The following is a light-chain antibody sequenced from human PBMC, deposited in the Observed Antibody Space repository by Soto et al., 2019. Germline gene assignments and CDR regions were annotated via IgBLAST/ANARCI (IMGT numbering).Light chain of an antibody. J-gene: IGLJ1*01. V-gene: IGLV1-40*01. CDR2: ENN. CDR1: SSNIGAGYE. Sequence: QSVLTQPPSVSEAPGQRVTISCTGSSSNIGAGYEAHWYQQVPGTAPKLLIYENNNRPSWVPDRFSGSKSGTSASLAITGLQADDDAEYYCQSYDSSLSGYVFGTGTKLTVL. CDR3: QSYDSSLSGYV.